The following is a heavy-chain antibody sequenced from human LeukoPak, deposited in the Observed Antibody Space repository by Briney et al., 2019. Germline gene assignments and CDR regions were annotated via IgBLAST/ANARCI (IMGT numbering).Heavy chain of an antibody. CDR2: INPNNGGT. CDR3: AGDWGWFGESDAFDI. J-gene: IGHJ3*02. V-gene: IGHV1-2*02. CDR1: GYTFTDYY. Sequence: ASVKVSCKASGYTFTDYYFHWVRQAPGQGLEWMGWINPNNGGTNYAQKFQGRVTMTRDTSITTAYMELNRLRSDDTAVYYCAGDWGWFGESDAFDIWGQGTLVTVSS. D-gene: IGHD3-10*01.